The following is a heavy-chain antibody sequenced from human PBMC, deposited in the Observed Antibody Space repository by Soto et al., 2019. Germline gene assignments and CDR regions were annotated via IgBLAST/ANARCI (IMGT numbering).Heavy chain of an antibody. CDR3: ARQLTYYDFWSGYRYGMDV. D-gene: IGHD3-3*01. CDR1: GYSFTSYW. J-gene: IGHJ6*02. V-gene: IGHV5-10-1*01. Sequence: GESLKISCKGSGYSFTSYWISWVRQMPGKGLEWMGRIDPSDSYTNYSPSFQGHVTISADKSISTAYLQWSSLKASDTAMYYCARQLTYYDFWSGYRYGMDVWGQGTTVTVS. CDR2: IDPSDSYT.